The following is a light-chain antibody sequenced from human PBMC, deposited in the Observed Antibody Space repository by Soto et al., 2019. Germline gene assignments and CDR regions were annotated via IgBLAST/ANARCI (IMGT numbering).Light chain of an antibody. Sequence: DIVMTQSPDSLSMSLGERATINCKSSQSVFFSSNNKNYLAWYQQKPGQPPRVLFHWASTRESGVPDRFSGSGSETDFTLTISSLQAEDVAVYFCQQYFSTPYTFGQGTKLEIK. CDR2: WAS. V-gene: IGKV4-1*01. J-gene: IGKJ2*01. CDR3: QQYFSTPYT. CDR1: QSVFFSSNNKNY.